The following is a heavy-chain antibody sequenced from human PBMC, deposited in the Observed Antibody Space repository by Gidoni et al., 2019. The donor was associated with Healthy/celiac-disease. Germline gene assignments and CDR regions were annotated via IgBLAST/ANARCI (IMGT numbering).Heavy chain of an antibody. J-gene: IGHJ2*01. CDR1: GFTFSSYW. CDR2: IKQDGSEK. V-gene: IGHV3-7*01. D-gene: IGHD2-8*01. CDR3: ARDDIVLMVCAPYWYFDL. Sequence: EVQLVESGGGLVQPGGSLRLSCAASGFTFSSYWMSWVRQAPGKGLEWVANIKQDGSEKYYVDSVKGRFTISRDNAKNSLYLQMNNLRAEDTAVYYCARDDIVLMVCAPYWYFDLWGRGTLVTVSS.